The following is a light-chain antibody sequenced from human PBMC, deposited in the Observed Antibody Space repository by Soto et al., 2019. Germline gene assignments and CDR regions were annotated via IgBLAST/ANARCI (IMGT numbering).Light chain of an antibody. Sequence: AIRMTQSPSSLSASTGDRVTITCRASQGISSYLAWYQQKPGKVPKLLIYAASTLQSGVPSRFSGSGSGRVFTLTINSLQPEDFATYYCQQSYSTLGTFGRGTKVDIK. CDR3: QQSYSTLGT. CDR2: AAS. CDR1: QGISSY. J-gene: IGKJ1*01. V-gene: IGKV1-8*01.